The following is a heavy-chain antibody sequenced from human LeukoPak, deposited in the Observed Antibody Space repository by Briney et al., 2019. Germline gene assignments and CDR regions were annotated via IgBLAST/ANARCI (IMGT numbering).Heavy chain of an antibody. CDR1: GFTFSSYG. CDR3: ANSDFVGYYDSSGCH. J-gene: IGHJ1*01. Sequence: GGSLRLSCTASGFTFSSYGMHWVRQAPGKGLEWVAVISYDGSYKHYGDSVKGRFTISRDNSKNTLYMEMNSLRAEDTAVYYCANSDFVGYYDSSGCHWGQGTLVTVTS. CDR2: ISYDGSYK. V-gene: IGHV3-30*18. D-gene: IGHD3-22*01.